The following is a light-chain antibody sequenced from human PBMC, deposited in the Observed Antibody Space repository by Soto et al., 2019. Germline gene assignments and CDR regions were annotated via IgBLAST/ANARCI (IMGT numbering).Light chain of an antibody. Sequence: DIKMTQSPSTLSGTVGDRVTITCRASQTISSWLAWYQQKPGKAPKLLIYKASTLKSGVPSRFSGSGLVTDFTLTISSLQPEDFATYYRQQSYSAPLTFGGGSKVDI. V-gene: IGKV1-5*03. J-gene: IGKJ4*01. CDR3: QQSYSAPLT. CDR2: KAS. CDR1: QTISSW.